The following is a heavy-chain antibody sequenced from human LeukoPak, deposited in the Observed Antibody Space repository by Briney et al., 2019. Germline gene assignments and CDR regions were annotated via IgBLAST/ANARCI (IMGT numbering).Heavy chain of an antibody. V-gene: IGHV4-59*08. Sequence: SETLSLTCAVSGGSISSYYWSWIRQPPGKGLEWIGYIYYSGSTYYNPSLKSRVTISVDTSKNQFSLKLSSVTAADTAVYYCARARASIAAAGTVDYWGQGTLVTVSS. CDR1: GGSISSYY. D-gene: IGHD6-13*01. CDR2: IYYSGST. CDR3: ARARASIAAAGTVDY. J-gene: IGHJ4*02.